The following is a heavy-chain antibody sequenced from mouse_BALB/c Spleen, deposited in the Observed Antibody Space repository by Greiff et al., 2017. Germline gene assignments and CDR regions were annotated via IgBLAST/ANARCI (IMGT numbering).Heavy chain of an antibody. CDR1: GFSLTSYG. Sequence: QVQLKESGPGLVAPSQSLSITCTVSGFSLTSYGVHWVRQPPGKGLEWLGVIWAGGSTNYNSALMSRLSISKDNSKSQVFLKMNSLQTDDTAMYYCARDDLLLDVWGAGTTVTVSS. J-gene: IGHJ1*01. D-gene: IGHD1-1*01. V-gene: IGHV2-9*02. CDR3: ARDDLLLDV. CDR2: IWAGGST.